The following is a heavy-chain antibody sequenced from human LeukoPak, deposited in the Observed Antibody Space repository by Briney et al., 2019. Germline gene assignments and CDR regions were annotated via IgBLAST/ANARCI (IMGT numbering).Heavy chain of an antibody. D-gene: IGHD3-22*01. CDR3: ARARSANYYDSSGYYYQRTDFDY. V-gene: IGHV1-18*01. Sequence: ASVKVSCKASGYTFTSYGISWVRQAPGQGLEWMGWISAYNGNTNYAQKLQGRVTMTTDTSTSTAYMEPRSLRSDDTAVYYCARARSANYYDSSGYYYQRTDFDYWGQGTLVTVSS. CDR2: ISAYNGNT. CDR1: GYTFTSYG. J-gene: IGHJ4*02.